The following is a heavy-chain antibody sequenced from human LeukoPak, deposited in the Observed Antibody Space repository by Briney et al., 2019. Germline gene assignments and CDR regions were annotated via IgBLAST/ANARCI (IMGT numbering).Heavy chain of an antibody. CDR1: GYTFTYRY. D-gene: IGHD3-22*01. CDR3: ARDLSGYTPTPQFDY. J-gene: IGHJ4*02. V-gene: IGHV1-45*02. Sequence: GASVKVSCKASGYTFTYRYLHWVRQAPGQALEWMGWITPFNGNTNYAQKFQGRVTMTRDTSTSTVYMELSSLRSEDTAVYYCARDLSGYTPTPQFDYWGQGTLVTVSS. CDR2: ITPFNGNT.